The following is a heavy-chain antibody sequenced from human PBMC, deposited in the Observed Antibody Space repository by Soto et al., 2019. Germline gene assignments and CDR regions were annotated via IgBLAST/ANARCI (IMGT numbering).Heavy chain of an antibody. V-gene: IGHV3-30-3*01. D-gene: IGHD6-19*01. Sequence: QVQLVESGGGVVQPGRSLRLSCAASGFTFSSYAMHWVRQAPGKGLEWVAVISYDGSNKYYADSVKGRFTISRDNSKNTLYLQMNSLRAEDTAVYYCARDPQWLVPVGYFDYWGQGTLVTVSS. CDR1: GFTFSSYA. CDR3: ARDPQWLVPVGYFDY. J-gene: IGHJ4*02. CDR2: ISYDGSNK.